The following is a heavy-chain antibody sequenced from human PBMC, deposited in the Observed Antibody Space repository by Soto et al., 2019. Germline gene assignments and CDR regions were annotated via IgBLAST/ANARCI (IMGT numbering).Heavy chain of an antibody. CDR3: ARGASGWYDY. CDR2: ISYDGSNK. Sequence: QVQLLESVGGVVQPGRSLRLSCAASRFTFSSYAMHWVGQAPGKGLEWVAVISYDGSNKYYADSVKGRFTISRDNSKNTLYLQMNSLRAEDTAVYYCARGASGWYDYWGQGTLVTVSS. CDR1: RFTFSSYA. V-gene: IGHV3-30-3*01. J-gene: IGHJ4*02. D-gene: IGHD6-19*01.